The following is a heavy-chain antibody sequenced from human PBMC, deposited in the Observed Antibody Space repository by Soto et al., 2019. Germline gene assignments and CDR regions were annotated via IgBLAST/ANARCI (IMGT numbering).Heavy chain of an antibody. D-gene: IGHD2-2*01. J-gene: IGHJ4*02. CDR3: AHRLHQVGESVVVPAAWGY. V-gene: IGHV2-5*02. CDR1: GFSLSTSGVG. CDR2: IYWDDDK. Sequence: QITLKESGPTLVKPTQTLTLTCTFSGFSLSTSGVGVGWIRHPPGKALEWHALIYWDDDKRYSPSLKSRLTITKDTSKNQGVSRMTNMDPVDTATYYCAHRLHQVGESVVVPAAWGYWGQGTLVTVSS.